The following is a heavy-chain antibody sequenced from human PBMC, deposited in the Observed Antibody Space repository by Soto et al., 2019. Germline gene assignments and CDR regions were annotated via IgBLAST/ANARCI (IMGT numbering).Heavy chain of an antibody. J-gene: IGHJ6*02. CDR1: GLTFSNFD. D-gene: IGHD2-2*01. V-gene: IGHV3-30-3*01. CDR3: ARKGVAPSARGHYYYGMDV. CDR2: ISYDGSKK. Sequence: GGSLRLSCSVSGLTFSNFDMHWVRQAPGKGLEWVAVISYDGSKKYYPGSVKGRFTVARDNSNNTLFLEMNSVRVEDTAVYYCARKGVAPSARGHYYYGMDVWGQGTTVTVSS.